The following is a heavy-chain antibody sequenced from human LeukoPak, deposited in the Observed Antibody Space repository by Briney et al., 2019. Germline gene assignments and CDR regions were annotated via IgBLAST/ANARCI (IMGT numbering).Heavy chain of an antibody. J-gene: IGHJ4*02. CDR1: GYTFTNYD. CDR2: MDPNSGNT. Sequence: GASEKVSCKASGYTFTNYDINWVRQATGQGLEWMGWMDPNSGNTGYAQKFQGRVTITRDTSIGTAYMELSSLRSDDTAVYYCARRSDYYDSSAYYYRGQGTLVTVSS. D-gene: IGHD3-22*01. CDR3: ARRSDYYDSSAYYY. V-gene: IGHV1-8*03.